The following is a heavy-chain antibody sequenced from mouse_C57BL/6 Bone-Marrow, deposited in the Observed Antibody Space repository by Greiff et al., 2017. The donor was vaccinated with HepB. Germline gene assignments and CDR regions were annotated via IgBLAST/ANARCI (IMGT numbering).Heavy chain of an antibody. J-gene: IGHJ4*01. V-gene: IGHV5-17*01. Sequence: EVQLMESGGGLVKPGGSLKLSCAASGFTFSDYGMHWVRQAPEKGLEWVAYISSGSSTIYYADTVKGRFTISRDNAKNTLFLQMTSLRSEDTAMYYCARPYYYGRGDYAMDYWGQGTSVTVSS. CDR1: GFTFSDYG. D-gene: IGHD1-1*01. CDR2: ISSGSSTI. CDR3: ARPYYYGRGDYAMDY.